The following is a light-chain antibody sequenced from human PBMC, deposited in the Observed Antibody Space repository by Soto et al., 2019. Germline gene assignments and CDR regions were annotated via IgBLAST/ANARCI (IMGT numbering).Light chain of an antibody. CDR3: QQSYSTPHT. CDR2: DAS. J-gene: IGKJ5*01. Sequence: EIVLTQSPATLSLSPGEIATLSCKASQSVSTYLAWYQQKPGQAPRLLIFDASNRATGIPARFSGSGSGTDFTLTISSLQPEDFATYYCQQSYSTPHTFGQGTRLEI. CDR1: QSVSTY. V-gene: IGKV3-11*01.